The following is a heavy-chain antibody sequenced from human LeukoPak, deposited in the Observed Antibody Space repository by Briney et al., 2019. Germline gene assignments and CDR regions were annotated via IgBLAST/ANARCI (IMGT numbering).Heavy chain of an antibody. CDR2: IIPIFGIA. D-gene: IGHD6-13*01. J-gene: IGHJ1*01. Sequence: SVKVSCKASGGTFSSYAISWVRQAPGQGLEWMGRIIPIFGIANYAQKFQGRVTITADKSTSTAYMELSSLRSEDTAVYYCARTENSSWYLNSLAEYFQHWGQGTLVTVSS. V-gene: IGHV1-69*04. CDR1: GGTFSSYA. CDR3: ARTENSSWYLNSLAEYFQH.